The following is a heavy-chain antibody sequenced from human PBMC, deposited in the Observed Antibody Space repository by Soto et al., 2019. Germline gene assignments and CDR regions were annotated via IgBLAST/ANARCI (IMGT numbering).Heavy chain of an antibody. D-gene: IGHD3-10*01. V-gene: IGHV1-69*01. CDR1: GGTFRSYA. Sequence: QVQLVQSGAEVKKPGSSVKVSCKASGGTFRSYAISWVRQAPGQGLEWMGGIIPIFGTPNYARKFQGRITITADESTSTAYMELSSLRSQDTAVYYCASDVGVAGGYYAAFDFWGHGTMVTVSS. CDR3: ASDVGVAGGYYAAFDF. J-gene: IGHJ3*01. CDR2: IIPIFGTP.